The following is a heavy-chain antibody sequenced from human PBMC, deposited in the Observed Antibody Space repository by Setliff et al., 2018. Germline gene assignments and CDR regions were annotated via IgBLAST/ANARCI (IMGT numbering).Heavy chain of an antibody. J-gene: IGHJ4*02. CDR2: IYTDNGNT. Sequence: ASVKVSCKASGYTFSANAIHWVRQAPGQRLEWMGFIYTDNGNTKYSKNFQDRVAITRDASTGTAYMELSSLTSDDTAVYYCARAHLPGSGSYFGFDYWGQGTLVTVSS. D-gene: IGHD1-26*01. V-gene: IGHV1-3*04. CDR1: GYTFSANA. CDR3: ARAHLPGSGSYFGFDY.